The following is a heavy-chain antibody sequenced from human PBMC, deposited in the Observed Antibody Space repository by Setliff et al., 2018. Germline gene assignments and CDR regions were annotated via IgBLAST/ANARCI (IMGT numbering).Heavy chain of an antibody. D-gene: IGHD3-16*01. CDR2: VYHSGTA. V-gene: IGHV4-59*01. CDR3: ARGGVLGTGDFDY. CDR1: GGPFSGAS. J-gene: IGHJ4*02. Sequence: SETLSLTCTVSGGPFSGASIWSWIRQPPGKGMEFIGYVYHSGTAKYDPSLESRAIMSVDASKNEISLKLKSVTAADTAVYYCARGGVLGTGDFDYWGQGTLVTVSS.